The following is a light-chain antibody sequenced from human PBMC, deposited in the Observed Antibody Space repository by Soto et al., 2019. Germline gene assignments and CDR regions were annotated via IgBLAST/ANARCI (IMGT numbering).Light chain of an antibody. CDR1: KLGDKY. Sequence: SYELTQPPSVSVSPGQTASITCSGDKLGDKYACWYQQKPGQSPVLVIYQDSKRPSGIPERFSGSNSGNTATLTISGTQAMDEADYYCQAWDSGTAVVFGGGTKLTVL. CDR2: QDS. J-gene: IGLJ2*01. V-gene: IGLV3-1*01. CDR3: QAWDSGTAVV.